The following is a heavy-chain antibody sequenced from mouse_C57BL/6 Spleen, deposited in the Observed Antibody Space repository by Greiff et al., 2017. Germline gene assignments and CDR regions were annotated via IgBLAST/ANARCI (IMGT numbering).Heavy chain of an antibody. D-gene: IGHD1-1*01. J-gene: IGHJ4*01. CDR1: GYTFTSYW. CDR2: IDPSDSYT. CDR3: ALTVVGKSAMDY. V-gene: IGHV1-69*01. Sequence: QVQLQQPGAELVMPGASVKLSCKASGYTFTSYWMHWVKQRPGQGLEWIGEIDPSDSYTNYNQKFKGKSTLTVDKSSSTAYMQLSSLTSEDSAVYYCALTVVGKSAMDYWGQGTSVTVSS.